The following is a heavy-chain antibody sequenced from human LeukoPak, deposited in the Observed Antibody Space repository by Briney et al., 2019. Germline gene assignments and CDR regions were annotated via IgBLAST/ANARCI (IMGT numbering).Heavy chain of an antibody. CDR2: INHSGST. J-gene: IGHJ6*03. D-gene: IGHD3-3*01. CDR1: GGSFSGYY. Sequence: SETLSLTCAVYGGSFSGYYWSWIRQPPGKGLEWIGEINHSGSTNYNPSLKSRVTISVYTSKNQFSLKLSSVTAADTAVYYCARGYTIFGVVIRYYYYMDVWGKGTTVTVSS. CDR3: ARGYTIFGVVIRYYYYMDV. V-gene: IGHV4-34*01.